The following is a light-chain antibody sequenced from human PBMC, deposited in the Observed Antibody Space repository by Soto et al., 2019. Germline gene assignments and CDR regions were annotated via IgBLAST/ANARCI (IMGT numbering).Light chain of an antibody. CDR2: VNSDGSH. CDR3: QTWGTGRLYV. J-gene: IGLJ1*01. CDR1: SGHSNYA. V-gene: IGLV4-69*01. Sequence: QPVLTQSPSASASLGASVKLTCTLSSGHSNYAIAWHQQQPEKGPRFLMKVNSDGSHDKGDEIPDRFSGSSSGAERYLTISSLRAEDEADYYCQTWGTGRLYVFGTGTKLTVL.